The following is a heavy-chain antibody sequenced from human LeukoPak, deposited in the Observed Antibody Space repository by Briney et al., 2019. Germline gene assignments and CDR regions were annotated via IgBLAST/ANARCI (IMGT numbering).Heavy chain of an antibody. Sequence: GGSLRLSCVACGCTFSNAWMSWVRQAPGKGREGVGRSKSKTDGGTTDCAAPVKGRFTISRDDSKNTLYLQMNSLKTEDTAVYYCTPAGYGSGMAFDIWGQGTMVTVSS. CDR2: SKSKTDGGTT. CDR1: GCTFSNAW. V-gene: IGHV3-15*01. CDR3: TPAGYGSGMAFDI. J-gene: IGHJ3*02. D-gene: IGHD3-10*01.